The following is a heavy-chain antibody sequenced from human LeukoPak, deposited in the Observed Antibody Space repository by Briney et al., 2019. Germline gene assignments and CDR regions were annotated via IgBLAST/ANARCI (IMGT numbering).Heavy chain of an antibody. CDR3: ARGRYFFDY. J-gene: IGHJ4*02. V-gene: IGHV3-7*01. CDR2: IKQDGSKE. CDR1: GLTFSNYW. Sequence: GGSLRLSCAASGLTFSNYWMSWVRQAPRKGLEWVADIKQDGSKEYYLDSVKGRFTISRDNAKNSLFLQMNSLRAEDTAVYYCARGRYFFDYWGQGTLVTVSS. D-gene: IGHD3-9*01.